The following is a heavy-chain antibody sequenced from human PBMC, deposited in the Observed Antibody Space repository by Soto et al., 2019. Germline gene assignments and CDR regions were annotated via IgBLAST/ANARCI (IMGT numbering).Heavy chain of an antibody. V-gene: IGHV1-18*01. Sequence: QVQLVQSGAEVKKPGASVKVSCKASGYTFTSYGISWVRQAPGQGLEWMGWISAYNGNTNYAQKLQGRVTMTTDTSTSTAYMELRSLRSDDTAVYYCASSYCGGDCYSVYYYYGIVVWGQGTTVIVSS. CDR2: ISAYNGNT. CDR3: ASSYCGGDCYSVYYYYGIVV. J-gene: IGHJ6*02. D-gene: IGHD2-21*02. CDR1: GYTFTSYG.